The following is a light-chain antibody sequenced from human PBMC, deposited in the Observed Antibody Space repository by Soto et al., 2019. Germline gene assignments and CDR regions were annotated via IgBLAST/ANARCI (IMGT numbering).Light chain of an antibody. J-gene: IGKJ1*01. Sequence: EIVMTQSPGTLSVSARERATLSCRAGQGVTTNFAWYQQRPGQAPRLLIHGASTRAPGFPARFRGSGSGTDFTLTISSLQSEDFAVYYCQQYDNWPWTFGQGTKVDIK. V-gene: IGKV3-15*01. CDR3: QQYDNWPWT. CDR2: GAS. CDR1: QGVTTN.